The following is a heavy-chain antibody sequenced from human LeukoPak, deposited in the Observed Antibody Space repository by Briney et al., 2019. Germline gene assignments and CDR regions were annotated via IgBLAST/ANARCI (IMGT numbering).Heavy chain of an antibody. CDR3: AKYLGYGYYDILTGPFGPVFDY. D-gene: IGHD3-9*01. J-gene: IGHJ4*02. CDR1: GFTFSSYG. CDR2: IRYDGSNK. V-gene: IGHV3-30*02. Sequence: PGGSLRLSCAASGFTFSSYGMHWVRQAPGKGLEWVAFIRYDGSNKYYADSVKGRFTISRDNSKNTLYLQMNSLRAEDTAVYYCAKYLGYGYYDILTGPFGPVFDYWGQGTLVTVSS.